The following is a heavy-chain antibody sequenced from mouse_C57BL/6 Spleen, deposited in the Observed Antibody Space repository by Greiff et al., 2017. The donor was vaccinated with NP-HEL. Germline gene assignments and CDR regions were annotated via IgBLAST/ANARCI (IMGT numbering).Heavy chain of an antibody. D-gene: IGHD2-5*01. V-gene: IGHV1-69*01. CDR3: ARTGYSNSRYFDV. Sequence: VQLQQPGAELVMPGASVKLSCKASGYTFTSYWMHWVKQRPGQGLEWIGEIDPSDSYTNYNQKFKGKSTLTVDKSSSTAYMQLSSLTSEDSAVYYCARTGYSNSRYFDVWGTGTTVTVSS. CDR1: GYTFTSYW. CDR2: IDPSDSYT. J-gene: IGHJ1*03.